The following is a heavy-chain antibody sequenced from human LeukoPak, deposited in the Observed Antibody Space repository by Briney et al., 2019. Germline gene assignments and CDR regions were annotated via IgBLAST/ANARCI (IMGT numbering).Heavy chain of an antibody. J-gene: IGHJ4*02. Sequence: SVKVSCKASGYTFTSYGISWVRQAPGQGLEWMGWISAYNGNTNYAQKLQGRVTMTIDTSTSTAYMELRSLRSDDTAVYYCARDIEGYYDSSGYRRSGNIDYWGQGTLVTVSS. CDR2: ISAYNGNT. CDR1: GYTFTSYG. CDR3: ARDIEGYYDSSGYRRSGNIDY. D-gene: IGHD3-22*01. V-gene: IGHV1-18*01.